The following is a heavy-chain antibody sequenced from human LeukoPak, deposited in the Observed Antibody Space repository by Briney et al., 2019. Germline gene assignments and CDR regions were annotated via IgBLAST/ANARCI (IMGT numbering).Heavy chain of an antibody. D-gene: IGHD5-18*01. Sequence: EGSLRLSCAASGFTFSNFWMGWVRQAPGKGLEWVANIKQDGSEKRYVDPVKGRFTISRDNAKNSLYLQMNSLRAEDTAVYYCARSGAARYSYAYYYGMDVWGQGTTVTVSS. CDR2: IKQDGSEK. CDR3: ARSGAARYSYAYYYGMDV. CDR1: GFTFSNFW. J-gene: IGHJ6*02. V-gene: IGHV3-7*01.